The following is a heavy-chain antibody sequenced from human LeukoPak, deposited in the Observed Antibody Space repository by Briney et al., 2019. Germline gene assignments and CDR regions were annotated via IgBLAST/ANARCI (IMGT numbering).Heavy chain of an antibody. D-gene: IGHD4-11*01. CDR2: IYHNGRT. CDR3: AREWQYQFDY. CDR1: GGSISNTNYY. Sequence: SETLSLTCFVSGGSISNTNYYWAWIRQPPGKGLEYIGSIYHNGRTYYNPSLTSRATMSVDTSKSQFSLKLSSVTAADTAVYYCAREWQYQFDYWGQGTLVTVSS. V-gene: IGHV4-39*07. J-gene: IGHJ4*02.